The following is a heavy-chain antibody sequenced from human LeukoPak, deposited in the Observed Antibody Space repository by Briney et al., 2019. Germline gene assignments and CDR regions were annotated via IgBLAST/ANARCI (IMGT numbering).Heavy chain of an antibody. D-gene: IGHD4-17*01. V-gene: IGHV3-30*18. CDR3: AKFRTVTTSIDY. Sequence: PGGSLRLSCAASGFTFSSYGMHWVRQAPGKGLEWVVVISYDGSNKYYADSVKGRFTISRDNSKNTLYLQMNSLRAEDTAVYYCAKFRTVTTSIDYWGQGTLVTVSS. J-gene: IGHJ4*02. CDR2: ISYDGSNK. CDR1: GFTFSSYG.